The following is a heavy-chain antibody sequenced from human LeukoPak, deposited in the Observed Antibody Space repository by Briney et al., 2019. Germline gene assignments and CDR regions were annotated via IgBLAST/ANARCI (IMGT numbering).Heavy chain of an antibody. CDR3: ARDPQRAVAGYYYYGMDV. CDR2: ISYDGSNK. J-gene: IGHJ6*02. Sequence: GGSLRLSCAASGFTFSSYAMHWVRQAPGKGLEWVAVISYDGSNKYYADSVKGRFTISRDNSKNTLYLQMNSLRAEDTAVYYCARDPQRAVAGYYYYGMDVWGQGTTVTVSS. D-gene: IGHD6-19*01. V-gene: IGHV3-30-3*01. CDR1: GFTFSSYA.